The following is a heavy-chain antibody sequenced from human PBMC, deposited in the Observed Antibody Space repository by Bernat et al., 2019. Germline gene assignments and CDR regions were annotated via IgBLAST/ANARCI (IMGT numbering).Heavy chain of an antibody. CDR2: ICYSGTT. D-gene: IGHD4-17*01. Sequence: QVQLQESGPGLVKPSQTLSLTCTVSGGSISSAAYYWSWIRQHPGKGLEWNAYICYSGTTYYNPSLKSRVSISVDTSRNQFSLKLDSVTAADTAVYYCARKRDDGDYHFDYWGQGTLVTVSS. CDR3: ARKRDDGDYHFDY. J-gene: IGHJ4*02. V-gene: IGHV4-31*03. CDR1: GGSISSAAYY.